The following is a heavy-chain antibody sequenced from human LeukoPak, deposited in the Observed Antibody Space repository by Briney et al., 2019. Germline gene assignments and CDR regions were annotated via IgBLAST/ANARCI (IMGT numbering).Heavy chain of an antibody. V-gene: IGHV4-38-2*01. J-gene: IGHJ4*02. CDR1: GYSISSGYY. CDR2: ICHTGST. Sequence: PSETLSLTCAVSGYSISSGYYWGWIRQPPGKGLEWIGSICHTGSTSYRPSLESRVTISVDTSKNQFSLNLSSVTAADTAVYYCARVSRTTSYSMENYFDYWGQGILVTVSS. CDR3: ARVSRTTSYSMENYFDY. D-gene: IGHD1-26*01.